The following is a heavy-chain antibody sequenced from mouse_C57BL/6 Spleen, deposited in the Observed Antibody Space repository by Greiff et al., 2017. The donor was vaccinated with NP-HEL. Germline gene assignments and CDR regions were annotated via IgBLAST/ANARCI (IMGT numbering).Heavy chain of an antibody. Sequence: EVMLVESGGGLVKPGGSLKLSCAASGFTFSDYGMHWVRQAPEKGLEWVAYISSGSSTIYYADTVKGRFTITRDNAKNTLFLQMTSLRSEDTAMYDCARNYGNPYYYAMDYWGQGTSVTVSS. J-gene: IGHJ4*01. CDR2: ISSGSSTI. V-gene: IGHV5-17*01. CDR1: GFTFSDYG. D-gene: IGHD2-1*01. CDR3: ARNYGNPYYYAMDY.